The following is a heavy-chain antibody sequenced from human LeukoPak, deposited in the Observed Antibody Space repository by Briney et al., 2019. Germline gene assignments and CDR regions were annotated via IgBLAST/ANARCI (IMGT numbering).Heavy chain of an antibody. CDR3: ARARRGGAAEYFQH. V-gene: IGHV1-2*02. D-gene: IGHD3-16*01. CDR2: NNPNSGGT. J-gene: IGHJ1*01. CDR1: GYTFTGYY. Sequence: ASVKVSCKASGYTFTGYYMHWVRQAPGQGLEWMGWNNPNSGGTNYAQKFQGRVTMTRDTSISTAYMELSRLRSDDTAVYYCARARRGGAAEYFQHWGQGTLVTVSS.